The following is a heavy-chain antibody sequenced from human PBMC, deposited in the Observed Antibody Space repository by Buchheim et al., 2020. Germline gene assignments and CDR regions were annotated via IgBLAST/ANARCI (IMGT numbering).Heavy chain of an antibody. CDR3: AKDWVGSGDY. CDR1: GFTFSSYG. Sequence: QVQLVESGGGVVQPGRSLRLSCAASGFTFSSYGMHWVRQAPGKGLEWVAVISYDGSNKYYTDSVKGRFTISRDNSKNTLYLQMNSLGAEDTAVYYCAKDWVGSGDYWGKGTL. D-gene: IGHD1-26*01. V-gene: IGHV3-30*18. J-gene: IGHJ4*02. CDR2: ISYDGSNK.